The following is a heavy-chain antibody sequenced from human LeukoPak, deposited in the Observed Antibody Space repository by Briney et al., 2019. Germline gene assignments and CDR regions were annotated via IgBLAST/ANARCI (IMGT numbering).Heavy chain of an antibody. CDR2: IIPILGIA. CDR1: GGTFSSYA. D-gene: IGHD5-24*01. CDR3: ASTDGYNPTLRY. V-gene: IGHV1-69*04. Sequence: GASVKVSCKASGGTFSSYAISWVRQAPGQGLEWMGRIIPILGIANYAQKFQGRVTITADKSTSTAYMELSSLRSEDTAVYYCASTDGYNPTLRYWGQGTLVTVSS. J-gene: IGHJ4*02.